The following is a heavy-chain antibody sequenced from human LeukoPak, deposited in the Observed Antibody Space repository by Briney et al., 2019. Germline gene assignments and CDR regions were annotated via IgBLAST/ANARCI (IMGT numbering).Heavy chain of an antibody. CDR3: ASWGAGGNS. CDR2: IKQDGSEK. Sequence: GGSLRLSCAASGFTFSNYWMTWVRQAPGKGLELVANIKQDGSEKYYVDSVKGRFTISRDNAKNSLYLQMNSLRAEDTAVYYCASWGAGGNSWGQGTLVTVSS. V-gene: IGHV3-7*01. CDR1: GFTFSNYW. D-gene: IGHD3-16*01. J-gene: IGHJ4*02.